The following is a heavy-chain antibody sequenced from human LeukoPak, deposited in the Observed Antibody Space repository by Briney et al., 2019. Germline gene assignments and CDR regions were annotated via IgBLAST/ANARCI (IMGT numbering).Heavy chain of an antibody. V-gene: IGHV4-61*01. J-gene: IGHJ6*04. Sequence: SETLSLTCTVSGGSVSSGSYYWCWIRQPPGKGLEWIGYIYYSGSTNYNPSLKSRVTISVDTSKNQFSLKLSSVTAADTAVYYCARDYYGSGSYPNPNYGLDVWGKGTTVTVSS. D-gene: IGHD3-10*01. CDR3: ARDYYGSGSYPNPNYGLDV. CDR2: IYYSGST. CDR1: GGSVSSGSYY.